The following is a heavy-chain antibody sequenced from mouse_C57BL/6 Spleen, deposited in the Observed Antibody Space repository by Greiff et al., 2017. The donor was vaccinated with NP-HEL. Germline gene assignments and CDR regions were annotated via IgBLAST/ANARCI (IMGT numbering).Heavy chain of an antibody. J-gene: IGHJ4*01. V-gene: IGHV2-9-1*01. CDR2: IWTGGGT. D-gene: IGHD2-3*01. Sequence: VHLVESGPGLVAPSQSLSITCTVSGFSLTSYAISWVRQPPGKGLEWLGVIWTGGGTNYNSALKSRLSISKDNSKSQVFLKMNSLQTDDTARYYCARETVDGYYAMDYWGQGTSVTVSS. CDR3: ARETVDGYYAMDY. CDR1: GFSLTSYA.